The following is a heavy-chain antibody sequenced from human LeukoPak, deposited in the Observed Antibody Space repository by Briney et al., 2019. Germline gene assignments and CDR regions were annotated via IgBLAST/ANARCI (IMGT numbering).Heavy chain of an antibody. CDR2: ISSSSSYI. D-gene: IGHD3-22*01. V-gene: IGHV3-21*01. CDR1: GFTFSSYS. Sequence: GGSLRLSCAASGFTFSSYSMNWVRQAPGKGLEWVSSISSSSSYIYYADSVKGRFTISRDNAKNSLHLQMNSLRAEDTAVYYCARHYDCSGYYQLYYYYYMDVWGKGTTVTVSS. CDR3: ARHYDCSGYYQLYYYYYMDV. J-gene: IGHJ6*03.